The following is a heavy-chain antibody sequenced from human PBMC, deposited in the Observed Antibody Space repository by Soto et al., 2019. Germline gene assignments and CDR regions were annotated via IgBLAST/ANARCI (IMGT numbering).Heavy chain of an antibody. D-gene: IGHD6-19*01. V-gene: IGHV3-30-3*01. CDR2: ISYDGANQ. CDR3: ARDDSSGWYVPSDY. J-gene: IGHJ4*02. CDR1: GFTFSTFS. Sequence: PGGSLRLSCVASGFTFSTFSLHWVRQAPGKGLQWVADISYDGANQYYADFVQGRFTISRDNSKNILFLQMNSLSAEDTAVYYCARDDSSGWYVPSDYWGQGTLVTVSS.